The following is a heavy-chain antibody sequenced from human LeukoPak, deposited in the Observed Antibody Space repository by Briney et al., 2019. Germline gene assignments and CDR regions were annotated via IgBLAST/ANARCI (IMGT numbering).Heavy chain of an antibody. J-gene: IGHJ3*02. V-gene: IGHV4-34*01. CDR3: GRAFDI. Sequence: PSETLSLTCAVYGGSFSGYYWSWIRQPPGKGLEWIGRINHRGSTNYNPSLKSRVTISVDTSKNQFSLKLSSVTAADTAVYYCGRAFDIWDHGTMVTVSS. CDR2: INHRGST. CDR1: GGSFSGYY.